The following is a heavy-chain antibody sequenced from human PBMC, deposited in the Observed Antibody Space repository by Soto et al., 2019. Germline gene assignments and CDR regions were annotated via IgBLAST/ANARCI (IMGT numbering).Heavy chain of an antibody. J-gene: IGHJ4*02. CDR2: IYYSGTT. D-gene: IGHD3-22*01. CDR1: GGSISSTPYY. Sequence: SETLSLTCSVSGGSISSTPYYWGWIRQPPGKGLEWLGTIYYSGTTSYNPSLKSWVIISVDTSNNQFFLKLRSVTAADTAVYYCARHRQYYDTSGYQQRYFDYWGQGTQVTAPQ. V-gene: IGHV4-39*01. CDR3: ARHRQYYDTSGYQQRYFDY.